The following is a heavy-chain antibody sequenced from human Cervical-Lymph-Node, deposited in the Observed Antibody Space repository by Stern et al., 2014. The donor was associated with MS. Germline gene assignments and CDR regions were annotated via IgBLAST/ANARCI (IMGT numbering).Heavy chain of an antibody. V-gene: IGHV1-8*01. CDR3: ARGDQSNYYYHFGFDV. D-gene: IGHD4-11*01. J-gene: IGHJ6*02. Sequence: QVQLVESGPAVKNPGASVRLSCKASGYTFNSFDISWVRQAPGQGLEWMGWMNPTSAKTGYAQKFQGRVTMTRNNSISTAYMELTSLRSEDTAVYYCARGDQSNYYYHFGFDVWGQGTTVTVSS. CDR2: MNPTSAKT. CDR1: GYTFNSFD.